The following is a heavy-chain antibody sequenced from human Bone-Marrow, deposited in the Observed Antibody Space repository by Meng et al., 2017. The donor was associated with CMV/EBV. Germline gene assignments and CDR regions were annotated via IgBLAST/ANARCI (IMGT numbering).Heavy chain of an antibody. CDR1: GGTFSSDA. Sequence: SVKVSCKASGGTFSSDAISWVRQAPGQGLEWMGGIIPIFGTANYAQKFQGRVTITANESTSPAYIELSSLRSEDTAVYCCASASSRGPYYYGMDVWGQGTTVTVSS. D-gene: IGHD3-10*01. V-gene: IGHV1-69*13. CDR2: IIPIFGTA. J-gene: IGHJ6*02. CDR3: ASASSRGPYYYGMDV.